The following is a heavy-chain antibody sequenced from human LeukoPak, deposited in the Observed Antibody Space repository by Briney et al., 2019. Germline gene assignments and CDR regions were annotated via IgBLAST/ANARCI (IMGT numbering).Heavy chain of an antibody. V-gene: IGHV3-23*01. CDR2: ISGSGGST. CDR3: AKDLGLLWFGDMGDAFDI. D-gene: IGHD3-10*01. Sequence: GGSLRLSCAASGFTFSSYAMSWVRQAPGKGLEWVSAISGSGGSTYYADSVKGRFTISRDNSKNTLYLQMNSLRAEDTAVYYCAKDLGLLWFGDMGDAFDIWGQETMVTVSS. J-gene: IGHJ3*02. CDR1: GFTFSSYA.